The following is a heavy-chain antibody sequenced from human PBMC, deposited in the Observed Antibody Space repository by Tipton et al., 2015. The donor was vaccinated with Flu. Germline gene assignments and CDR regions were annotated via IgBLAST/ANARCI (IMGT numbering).Heavy chain of an antibody. Sequence: GLVKPSQILSLTCAISGDSVSSSSALWNWIRQSPSRGLEWLGKTYYRSRWYTDFGLSVRSRITINPDTSKNQFSLQLTSVTPEDTAVYYCARQRNYYYGMDVWGQGTTVTVS. D-gene: IGHD6-25*01. J-gene: IGHJ6*02. CDR3: ARQRNYYYGMDV. V-gene: IGHV6-1*01. CDR2: TYYRSRWYT. CDR1: GDSVSSSSAL.